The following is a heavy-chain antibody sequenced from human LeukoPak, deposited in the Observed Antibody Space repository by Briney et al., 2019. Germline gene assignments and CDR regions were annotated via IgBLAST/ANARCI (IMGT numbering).Heavy chain of an antibody. J-gene: IGHJ3*02. CDR2: IHYSGTT. D-gene: IGHD6-13*01. Sequence: SETLSLTCTISGGSISSYYWNWIRQPPGKGLEWIGYIHYSGTTNYNPSLKSRVSVSVDTSKRQFSLRLSSVTAADTAVYYCARLTGYSSNWYGAFDIWGQGTMVTVSS. CDR1: GGSISSYY. V-gene: IGHV4-59*08. CDR3: ARLTGYSSNWYGAFDI.